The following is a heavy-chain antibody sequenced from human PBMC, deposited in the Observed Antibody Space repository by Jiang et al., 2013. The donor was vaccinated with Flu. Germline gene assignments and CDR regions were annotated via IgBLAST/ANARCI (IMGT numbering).Heavy chain of an antibody. Sequence: GAEVKKPGESLKISCKGSGYSFTSYWIGWVRQMPGKGLEWMGIIYPGDSDTRYSPSFQGQVTISADKSISTAYLQWSSLKASDTAMYYCARGGENAGVAAPGPPEDWFDPWGQGTLVTVSS. D-gene: IGHD3-16*01. CDR3: ARGGENAGVAAPGPPEDWFDP. CDR1: GYSFTSYW. CDR2: IYPGDSDT. J-gene: IGHJ5*02. V-gene: IGHV5-51*01.